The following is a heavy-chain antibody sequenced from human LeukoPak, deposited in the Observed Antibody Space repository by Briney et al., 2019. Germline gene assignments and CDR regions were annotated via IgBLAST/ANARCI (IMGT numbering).Heavy chain of an antibody. J-gene: IGHJ4*02. V-gene: IGHV1-2*07. D-gene: IGHD6-13*01. CDR1: RYISTGDD. Sequence: SVNVASKASRYISTGDDMHEVRQAPSQGRDGMGWIKPNRGGPNYAHKFQGRVPMHSDTYIRTAYMEPRRLRPDGKALYYCARDRPPQLVRPFDYWGQGTLVPVSS. CDR3: ARDRPPQLVRPFDY. CDR2: IKPNRGGP.